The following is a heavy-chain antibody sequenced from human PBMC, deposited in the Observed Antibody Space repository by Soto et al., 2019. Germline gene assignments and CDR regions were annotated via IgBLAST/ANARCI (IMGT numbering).Heavy chain of an antibody. V-gene: IGHV1-3*01. Sequence: ASVKVSCKASGYTFTSYAMHWVRQAPGQRLEWMGWINAGNGNTKYSQKFQGRVTITRDTSASTAYMELSSLRSEDTAVYYCARVGSGSPTRGYYYYYMDVWGKGTTVTVSS. D-gene: IGHD3-10*01. CDR3: ARVGSGSPTRGYYYYYMDV. J-gene: IGHJ6*03. CDR1: GYTFTSYA. CDR2: INAGNGNT.